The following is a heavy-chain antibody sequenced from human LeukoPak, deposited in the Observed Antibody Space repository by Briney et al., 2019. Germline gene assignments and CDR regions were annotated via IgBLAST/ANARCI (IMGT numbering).Heavy chain of an antibody. CDR2: IYYSGST. CDR3: ARNDYGDYGQGPTDY. D-gene: IGHD4-17*01. J-gene: IGHJ4*02. V-gene: IGHV4-30-4*08. CDR1: GGSISSGGYY. Sequence: PSETLSLTCTVSGGSISSGGYYWSWIRQHPGKGLEWIGYIYYSGSTYYNPSLKSRVTISVDTSKNQFSLKLSSVTAADTAVYYCARNDYGDYGQGPTDYWGQGTLVTVSS.